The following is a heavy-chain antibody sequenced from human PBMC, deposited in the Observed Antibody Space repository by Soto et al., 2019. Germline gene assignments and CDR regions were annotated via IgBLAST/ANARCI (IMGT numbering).Heavy chain of an antibody. V-gene: IGHV2-26*01. J-gene: IGHJ6*02. CDR2: IFSNDEK. Sequence: SGPTLVNPTETLTLTCTVSGFSLSNARMGVSWIRQPPGKALEWLAHIFSNDEKSYSTSLKSRLTISKDTSKSQVVLTMTNMDPVDTATYYCARIGSGYYYYGMDVWGQGTTVTVSS. CDR3: ARIGSGYYYYGMDV. D-gene: IGHD3-10*01. CDR1: GFSLSNARMG.